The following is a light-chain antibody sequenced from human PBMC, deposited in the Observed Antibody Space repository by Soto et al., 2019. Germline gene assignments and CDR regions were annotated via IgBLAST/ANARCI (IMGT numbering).Light chain of an antibody. CDR1: QSITSY. CDR3: QQSYSTPLT. Sequence: DIQMTQSPSSLSASVGDTVTITCRASQSITSYLNWYQQRPGKAPKLLIFAASSLQSGVPSRFSGSVSGTDLTLTISSLQPEDFATYYCQQSYSTPLTFGGGTKVDNK. V-gene: IGKV1-39*01. J-gene: IGKJ4*01. CDR2: AAS.